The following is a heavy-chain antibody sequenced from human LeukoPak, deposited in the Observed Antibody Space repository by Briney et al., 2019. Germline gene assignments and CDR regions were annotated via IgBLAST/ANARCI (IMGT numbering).Heavy chain of an antibody. D-gene: IGHD4-23*01. J-gene: IGHJ4*02. V-gene: IGHV1-2*02. CDR2: INPNSDAT. CDR3: ARGPEYGGTIDY. CDR1: GYTFIGHY. Sequence: ASVKVSCKASGYTFIGHYIHWVRQAPGQGLEWMGWINPNSDATKYSQKFQGRVTMTRDTSISTTYMGLTRLTSDDTAVYYCARGPEYGGTIDYWGQGTLVTVSS.